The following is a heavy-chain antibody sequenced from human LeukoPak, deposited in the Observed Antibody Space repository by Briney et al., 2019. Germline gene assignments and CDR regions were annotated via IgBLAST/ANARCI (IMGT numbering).Heavy chain of an antibody. J-gene: IGHJ3*02. CDR3: ARDSGYYDILTGPKTAFDI. V-gene: IGHV1-18*01. D-gene: IGHD3-9*01. Sequence: ASVKVSCKASGYTFTSYGISWVRQAPGQGLEWMGWISAYNGNTNYAQKLQGGVTMTTDTSTSTAYMEMRSLRSDDTAVYYCARDSGYYDILTGPKTAFDIWGQGTMVTVSS. CDR1: GYTFTSYG. CDR2: ISAYNGNT.